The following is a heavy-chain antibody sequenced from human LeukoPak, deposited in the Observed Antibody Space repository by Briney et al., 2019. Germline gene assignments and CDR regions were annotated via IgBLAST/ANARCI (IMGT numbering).Heavy chain of an antibody. D-gene: IGHD3-10*01. CDR1: GFTFSSYS. V-gene: IGHV3-21*01. CDR3: ASGVRSSGWFDP. J-gene: IGHJ5*02. Sequence: GESLKISCAASGFTFSSYSMNWVRQAPGKGLEWVSSISSSSSYIYYADSVKGRFTISRDNAKNSLYLQMNSLRAEDTAVYYCASGVRSSGWFDPWGQGTLVTVSS. CDR2: ISSSSSYI.